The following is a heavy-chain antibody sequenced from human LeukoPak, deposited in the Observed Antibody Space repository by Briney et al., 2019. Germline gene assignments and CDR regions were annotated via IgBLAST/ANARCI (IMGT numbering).Heavy chain of an antibody. CDR1: GFTFSSYA. D-gene: IGHD3-22*01. CDR2: ISGSGGST. CDR3: AKPITYYYDSSGAPFDY. J-gene: IGHJ4*02. Sequence: GGSLRLSCAASGFTFSSYAMSWVRQAPGKGLEWVSAISGSGGSTYYADSVKGRFTISRDNSKNTQYLQMNSLRAEDTAVYYCAKPITYYYDSSGAPFDYWGQGTLVTVSS. V-gene: IGHV3-23*01.